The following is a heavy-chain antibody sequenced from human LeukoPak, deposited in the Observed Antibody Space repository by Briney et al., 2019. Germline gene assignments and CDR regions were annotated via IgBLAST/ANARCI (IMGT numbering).Heavy chain of an antibody. J-gene: IGHJ3*02. CDR2: ISAYDGGT. V-gene: IGHV1-18*01. CDR3: ARLSRYHLLEASDI. Sequence: GASVKVSCKASGYSFTSYGFIWVRQAPGQGLEWLGWISAYDGGTNYEQKFQGRLAMTTETSTTTAYMELRSLRSDDTAVYYCARLSRYHLLEASDIWGQGTMVTVSS. D-gene: IGHD1-14*01. CDR1: GYSFTSYG.